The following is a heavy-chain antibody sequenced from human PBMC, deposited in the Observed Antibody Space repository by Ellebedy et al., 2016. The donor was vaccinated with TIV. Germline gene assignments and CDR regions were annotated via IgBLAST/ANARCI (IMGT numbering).Heavy chain of an antibody. V-gene: IGHV4-59*01. CDR2: IYNSGTT. CDR3: ARASHTHLPYYDIETGFGPFVY. Sequence: SETLSLXXIVSGGSINTYYYWSWIRQPPGKGLEWIGFIYNSGTTNYNPSLKSRVTISVDTSKNQFSLNLTSVTAADTAVYYCARASHTHLPYYDIETGFGPFVYWGQGALVTVSS. CDR1: GGSINTYYY. J-gene: IGHJ4*02. D-gene: IGHD3-9*01.